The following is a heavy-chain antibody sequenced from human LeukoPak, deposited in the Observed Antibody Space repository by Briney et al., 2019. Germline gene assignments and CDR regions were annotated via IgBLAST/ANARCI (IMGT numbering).Heavy chain of an antibody. D-gene: IGHD5-24*01. J-gene: IGHJ4*02. CDR1: GFSISNSA. V-gene: IGHV3-23*01. CDR3: ARVGARDGYNYFDY. Sequence: PGGSLRLSCAASGFSISNSAMSWVRQAPGKGLEWVSLIVASSGSTFYADSVKGRFTISRDSSKNTLYLQMNSLRAEDTAVYYCARVGARDGYNYFDYWGQGTLVTVSS. CDR2: IVASSGST.